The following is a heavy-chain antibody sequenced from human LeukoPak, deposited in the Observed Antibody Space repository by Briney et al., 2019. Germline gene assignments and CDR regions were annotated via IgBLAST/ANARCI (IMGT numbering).Heavy chain of an antibody. V-gene: IGHV1-69*13. D-gene: IGHD3-3*01. Sequence: GASVKVSCKASGGTFSSYAISWVRQAPGQGLEWMGGIIPIFGTANYAQKFQGRVTITADESTSIAYMELSSLRSEDTAVYYCAIPLQSYDFWSGYLDYWGQGTLVTVSS. CDR3: AIPLQSYDFWSGYLDY. J-gene: IGHJ4*02. CDR1: GGTFSSYA. CDR2: IIPIFGTA.